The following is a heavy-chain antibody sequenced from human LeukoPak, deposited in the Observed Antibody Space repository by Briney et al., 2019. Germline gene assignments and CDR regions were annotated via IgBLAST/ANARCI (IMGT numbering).Heavy chain of an antibody. V-gene: IGHV1-58*01. D-gene: IGHD2-21*02. CDR3: ARGDGGDCYNGNSFCNWFDP. J-gene: IGHJ5*02. CDR2: IVVGSGNI. Sequence: EASVKVSCKASGFTFTSSAVQWVRQARGQRLEWIGWIVVGSGNINYAQKFQERVTITRDMSTSTAYMELSSLRSEDTAVHYCARGDGGDCYNGNSFCNWFDPWGQGTLVTVSS. CDR1: GFTFTSSA.